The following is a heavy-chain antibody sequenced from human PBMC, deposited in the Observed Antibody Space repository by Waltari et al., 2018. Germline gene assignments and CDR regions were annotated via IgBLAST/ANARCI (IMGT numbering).Heavy chain of an antibody. CDR1: GGSFSGYY. J-gene: IGHJ4*02. CDR2: INHSGST. V-gene: IGHV4-34*01. Sequence: QVQLQQWGAGLLKPSETLSLTCAVYGGSFSGYYWSWIRQPPGKGLEWIGEINHSGSTNYNPSLKSRVTISVDTSKNQFSLKLSSVTAADTAVYYCANHPRTTVTTGADYWGQGTLVTVSS. D-gene: IGHD4-17*01. CDR3: ANHPRTTVTTGADY.